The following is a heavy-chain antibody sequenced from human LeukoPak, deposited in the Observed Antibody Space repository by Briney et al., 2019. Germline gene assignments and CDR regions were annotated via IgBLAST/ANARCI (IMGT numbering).Heavy chain of an antibody. CDR1: GGTFSSYA. J-gene: IGHJ4*02. Sequence: SVKVSCKASGGTFSSYAISWVRQAPGQGLEWMGGIIPIFGTANYAQKFQGRVTITADESTSTAYMELSSLRSEDTAVYYCARDLGYDSSGYNLELDYWGQGTLVTVSS. V-gene: IGHV1-69*01. D-gene: IGHD3-22*01. CDR3: ARDLGYDSSGYNLELDY. CDR2: IIPIFGTA.